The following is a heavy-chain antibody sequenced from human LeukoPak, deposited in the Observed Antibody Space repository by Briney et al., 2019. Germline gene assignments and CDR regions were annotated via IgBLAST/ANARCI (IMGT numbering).Heavy chain of an antibody. Sequence: GGALRLSCAASGFTFSSYAMSWVRQAPGKGLEWVSAISGSGGSTYYADSVKGRFTISRDNSKNTLYLQMNSLRAEHTAVYYCARDGLLWFGEPDYWGQGTLVTVSS. CDR2: ISGSGGST. D-gene: IGHD3-10*01. V-gene: IGHV3-23*01. J-gene: IGHJ4*02. CDR3: ARDGLLWFGEPDY. CDR1: GFTFSSYA.